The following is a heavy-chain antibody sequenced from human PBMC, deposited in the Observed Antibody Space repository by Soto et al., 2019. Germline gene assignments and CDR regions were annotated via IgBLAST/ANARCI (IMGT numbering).Heavy chain of an antibody. V-gene: IGHV3-11*01. J-gene: IGHJ4*02. CDR1: GFTFSDYY. CDR2: ISSSGSTI. Sequence: GGSLRLSCAASGFTFSDYYMNWIRQAPGKGLEWVSYISSSGSTIYYADSVKGRFTISRDNAKNSLYLQMNSLRAEDTAVYYCAREFRDIVATDWSYFDYWGQGTRVTVAS. D-gene: IGHD5-12*01. CDR3: AREFRDIVATDWSYFDY.